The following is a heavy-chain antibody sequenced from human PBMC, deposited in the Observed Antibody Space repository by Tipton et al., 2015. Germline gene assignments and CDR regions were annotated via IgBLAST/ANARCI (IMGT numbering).Heavy chain of an antibody. CDR1: GYSISSGYY. CDR3: ASPSLPHDRGDYYFQS. V-gene: IGHV4-38-2*01. J-gene: IGHJ4*02. CDR2: FFHSGNT. Sequence: TLSLTCDVSGYSISSGYYWSWIRQPPGKGLEWIGSFFHSGNTFHNPSLKSRVTISIDRFKNQFSLKLSSVTAADTAVYYCASPSLPHDRGDYYFQSWGQGSLVTVSS. D-gene: IGHD2-21*02.